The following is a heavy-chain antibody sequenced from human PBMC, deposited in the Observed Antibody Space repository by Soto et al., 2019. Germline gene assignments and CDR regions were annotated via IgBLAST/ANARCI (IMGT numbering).Heavy chain of an antibody. D-gene: IGHD3-22*01. CDR2: IYYSGST. CDR3: ARDHSDSSGTYDAFDI. J-gene: IGHJ3*02. CDR1: GGSISSYY. Sequence: QVQLQESGPGLVKPSETLSLTCTVSGGSISSYYWSWIRQPPGKGLEWIGYIYYSGSTNYNPSLKSRVTISVDTSKNQFSLKMSSVTAVDTAVYYCARDHSDSSGTYDAFDIWGHGTMVTVSS. V-gene: IGHV4-59*01.